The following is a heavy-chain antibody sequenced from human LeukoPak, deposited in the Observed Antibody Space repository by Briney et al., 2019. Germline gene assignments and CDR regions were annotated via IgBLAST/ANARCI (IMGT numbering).Heavy chain of an antibody. CDR2: IHYDGNT. J-gene: IGHJ5*02. CDR1: GGSITSSRSNN. Sequence: SETLSLTCNVSGGSITSSRSNNWGWIRQPPGKGLEWIGTIHYDGNTYYSPSLETRVTMSIDASKNQFSLKLRSVTAADTAVYFCSRLPTGYPYWFDLWGQGALVTVSS. V-gene: IGHV4-39*01. CDR3: SRLPTGYPYWFDL. D-gene: IGHD3-9*01.